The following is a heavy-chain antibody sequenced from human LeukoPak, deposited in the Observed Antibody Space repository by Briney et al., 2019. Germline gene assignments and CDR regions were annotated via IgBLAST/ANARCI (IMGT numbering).Heavy chain of an antibody. CDR1: GYTFTDYY. V-gene: IGHV1-2*02. CDR3: AREGNGLLSKDLDY. J-gene: IGHJ4*02. CDR2: NNPRDGGT. Sequence: GASVTVSFKGSGYTFTDYYLHWVRQAPGQGLEWVGYNNPRDGGTSSPPNFRGRVTMTTDASSSTVYMELSRLTSDDTAIYYCAREGNGLLSKDLDYWGQGTLVTVSS. D-gene: IGHD2-15*01.